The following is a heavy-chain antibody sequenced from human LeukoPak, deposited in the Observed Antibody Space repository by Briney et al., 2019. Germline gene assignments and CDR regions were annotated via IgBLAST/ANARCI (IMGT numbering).Heavy chain of an antibody. CDR2: IYSGGST. J-gene: IGHJ1*01. CDR3: ARDRYTDMSGAQYFQD. CDR1: GFTVSSNY. D-gene: IGHD5-18*01. V-gene: IGHV3-66*01. Sequence: GGSLRLSCAASGFTVSSNYMSWVRQAPGKGLEWVSVIYSGGSTYYADSVKGRFTISRDNSKNTLYLQMNSLRAEDTAVYYCARDRYTDMSGAQYFQDWGQGTLVTVSS.